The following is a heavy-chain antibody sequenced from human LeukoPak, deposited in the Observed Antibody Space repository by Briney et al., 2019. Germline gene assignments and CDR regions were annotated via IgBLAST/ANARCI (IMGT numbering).Heavy chain of an antibody. CDR3: ARHTTAATEGFDI. Sequence: SGTLSLTCTDSGGSISNRSYYWAWIRQPPGKGLEWIGSIYYSGSTYYNPSLKRRLTISVDTSKSQFSLKLSSVTAADTAVYYCARHTTAATEGFDIWGQGTMVTVSS. D-gene: IGHD2-15*01. CDR2: IYYSGST. CDR1: GGSISNRSYY. J-gene: IGHJ3*02. V-gene: IGHV4-39*01.